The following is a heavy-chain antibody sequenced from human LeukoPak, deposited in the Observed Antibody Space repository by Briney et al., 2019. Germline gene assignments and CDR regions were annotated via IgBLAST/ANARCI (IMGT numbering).Heavy chain of an antibody. J-gene: IGHJ4*02. CDR2: IKSRPDGATT. Sequence: GGSLRLSCGASGFTFSNAWMNWVRQAPGKGLEWVGRIKSRPDGATTDYAAPVKGRFTISRDDSKNTLYLQVNSLKTDDTAVYYCVTGPYWGRGTLVTVSS. CDR1: GFTFSNAW. V-gene: IGHV3-15*01. CDR3: VTGPY.